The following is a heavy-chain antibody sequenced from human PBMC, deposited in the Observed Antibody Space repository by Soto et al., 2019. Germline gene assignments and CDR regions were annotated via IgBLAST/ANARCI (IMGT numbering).Heavy chain of an antibody. CDR1: GFTFSSYG. CDR2: IWYDGSNK. D-gene: IGHD6-13*01. Sequence: GGSLRLSCAASGFTFSSYGMPWVRQAPGKGLEWVAVIWYDGSNKYYADSVKGRFTISRDNSKNTLYLQMNSLRAEDTAVYYCAREHSSSWYGNYYGMDVWGQGTTVTVSS. V-gene: IGHV3-33*01. CDR3: AREHSSSWYGNYYGMDV. J-gene: IGHJ6*02.